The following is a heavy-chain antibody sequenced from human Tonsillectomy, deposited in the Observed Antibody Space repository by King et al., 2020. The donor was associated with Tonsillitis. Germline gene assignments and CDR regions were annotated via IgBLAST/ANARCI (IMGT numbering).Heavy chain of an antibody. CDR2: FRSKAYGGTT. J-gene: IGHJ5*02. Sequence: VQLVESGGGLVQPGRSLRLSGTASGFTFGYYAMSWVCQAAGKGLEGVGLFRSKAYGGTTGYAAPVKGSFTISRDDSKSIAYLKMNSLKTEDTAVYYCTRVRARYCSSTSCYVWFDPWGQGTLVTVSS. V-gene: IGHV3-49*04. D-gene: IGHD2-2*01. CDR1: GFTFGYYA. CDR3: TRVRARYCSSTSCYVWFDP.